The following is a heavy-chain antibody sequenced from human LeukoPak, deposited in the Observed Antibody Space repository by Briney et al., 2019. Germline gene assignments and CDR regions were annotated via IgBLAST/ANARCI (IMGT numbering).Heavy chain of an antibody. Sequence: SETLSLTCLVCGAAMSSHYWSWIRQTPGRGLEWIGYMFYDGSTNSNPTLKSRVTLSVDTSKNQFSLRLISVTAEDTAIYYCATIVWGGASFGIWGPGAMVIVSS. CDR1: GAAMSSHY. D-gene: IGHD7-27*01. CDR3: ATIVWGGASFGI. CDR2: MFYDGST. V-gene: IGHV4-59*11. J-gene: IGHJ3*02.